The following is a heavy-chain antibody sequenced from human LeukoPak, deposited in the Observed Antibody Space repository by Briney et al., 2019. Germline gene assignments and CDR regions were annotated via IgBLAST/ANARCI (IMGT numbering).Heavy chain of an antibody. J-gene: IGHJ4*02. Sequence: ASVKVSCKASGYTFTGYYMHWVRQAPGQGLEWMGWINPNSGGTNYAQKFQGRVTMTRDTSISTAYMELSRLRSDDTAVYYCASGYSGYDWDSYYFDYWGQGTLVTVSS. CDR2: INPNSGGT. V-gene: IGHV1-2*02. CDR1: GYTFTGYY. CDR3: ASGYSGYDWDSYYFDY. D-gene: IGHD5-12*01.